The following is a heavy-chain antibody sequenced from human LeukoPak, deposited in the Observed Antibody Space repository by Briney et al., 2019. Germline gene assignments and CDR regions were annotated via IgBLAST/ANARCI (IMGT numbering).Heavy chain of an antibody. V-gene: IGHV4-59*01. Sequence: SETLSLTCTVSGGSISNYYWSWIRQPPGTGLEWIGHIYYSGSTNYNPSLKSRVTISVDTSKNQFSLKVNSVTAADTAVYYCARDATTDYYYYYGLDVWGQGTTVTVSS. J-gene: IGHJ6*02. CDR3: ARDATTDYYYYYGLDV. CDR1: GGSISNYY. CDR2: IYYSGST. D-gene: IGHD2/OR15-2a*01.